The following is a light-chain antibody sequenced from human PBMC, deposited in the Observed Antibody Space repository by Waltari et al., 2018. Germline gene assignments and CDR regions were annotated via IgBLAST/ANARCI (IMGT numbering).Light chain of an antibody. CDR2: EGS. V-gene: IGLV2-23*01. CDR1: SSDVGRYNL. J-gene: IGLJ3*02. Sequence: QSALTQPASVSGSPGQSITISCTGPSSDVGRYNLVSWYQQHPGKAPQLMIYEGSKRPSGVSNRFSGSKSGNTASLTISGLQAEDEADYYCCSYAGSSTWVFGGGTKLTVL. CDR3: CSYAGSSTWV.